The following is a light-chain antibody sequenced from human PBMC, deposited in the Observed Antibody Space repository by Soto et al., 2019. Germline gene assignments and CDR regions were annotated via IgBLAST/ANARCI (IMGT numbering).Light chain of an antibody. CDR2: EVS. Sequence: QPASVSGSPGQSITISCTGTSSDVGSYYLVSWYQQYPGKAPKFMIYEVSKRPSGVSNRFSGSKSGNTASLTISGLQAEDEADYYCCSYAGSSTLVFGGGTKLTVL. CDR1: SSDVGSYYL. V-gene: IGLV2-23*02. J-gene: IGLJ2*01. CDR3: CSYAGSSTLV.